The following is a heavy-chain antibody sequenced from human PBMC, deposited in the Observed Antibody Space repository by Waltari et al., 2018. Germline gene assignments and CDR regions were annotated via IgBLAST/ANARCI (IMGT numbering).Heavy chain of an antibody. CDR2: INPNSGGT. CDR3: ARRNDAFDI. J-gene: IGHJ3*02. Sequence: QVQLVQSGAEVKKAGASVQVPCKASGCTCTGHDMHWVRQAPGQGLEWMGWINPNSGGTNYAQKFQGRVTMTRDTSISTAYMELSRLRSDDTAVYYCARRNDAFDIWGQGTMVTVSS. CDR1: GCTCTGHD. V-gene: IGHV1-2*02.